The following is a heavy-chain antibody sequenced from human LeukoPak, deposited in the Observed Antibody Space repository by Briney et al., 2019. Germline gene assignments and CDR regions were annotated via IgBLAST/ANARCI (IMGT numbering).Heavy chain of an antibody. J-gene: IGHJ5*02. CDR3: ARRGYPNWFDP. CDR1: GGSISSGGYY. CDR2: IYYSGST. V-gene: IGHV4-31*03. D-gene: IGHD3-16*02. Sequence: SETLSLTCTVSGGSISSGGYYWSWIRQHPGKGLEWIGYIYYSGSTYYNPSLKSRVTISVDTSKNQFSLKLSSVTAADTAVYYCARRGYPNWFDPWGQGTLVTVSS.